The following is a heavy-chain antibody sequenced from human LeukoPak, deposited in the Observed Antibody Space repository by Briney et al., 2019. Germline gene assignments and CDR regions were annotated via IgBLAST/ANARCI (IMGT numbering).Heavy chain of an antibody. V-gene: IGHV4-39*01. CDR3: ARQRGSSGWPSYYYYYMDV. CDR1: GGSISSSSYY. D-gene: IGHD6-19*01. J-gene: IGHJ6*03. Sequence: SETLSLTCTVSGGSISSSSYYWGWIRQPPGKGLEWIGSIYYSGSTYYNPSLKSRVTISVDTSKIQFSLKLSSVTAADTAVYYCARQRGSSGWPSYYYYYMDVWGKGTTVTVSS. CDR2: IYYSGST.